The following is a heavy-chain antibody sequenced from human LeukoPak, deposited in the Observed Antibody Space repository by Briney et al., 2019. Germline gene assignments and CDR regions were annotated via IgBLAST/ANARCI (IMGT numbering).Heavy chain of an antibody. CDR2: ISWNSGSI. CDR1: GFIFSTYW. V-gene: IGHV3-9*01. J-gene: IGHJ4*02. Sequence: GGSLRLSCAASGFIFSTYWMSWVRQAPGKGLEWVSGISWNSGSIGYADSVKGRFTISRDNAKNSLYLQMNSLRAEDTALYYCAKAKWFGESIRNLFDYWGQGTLVTVSS. CDR3: AKAKWFGESIRNLFDY. D-gene: IGHD3-10*01.